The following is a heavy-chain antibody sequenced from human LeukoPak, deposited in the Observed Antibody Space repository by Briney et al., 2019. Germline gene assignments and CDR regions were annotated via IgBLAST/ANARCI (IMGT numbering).Heavy chain of an antibody. V-gene: IGHV3-33*01. Sequence: QPGRSLRLSCAASGFTFSSYGMHWVRQAPGKGLEWVAVIWYDGRNKYYADSVKGRFTISRDNSKNTLYLQMNSLRAEDTAVYYCARGYQLHHYYYYGMDVWGKGTTVTVSS. D-gene: IGHD2-2*01. CDR3: ARGYQLHHYYYYGMDV. CDR1: GFTFSSYG. J-gene: IGHJ6*04. CDR2: IWYDGRNK.